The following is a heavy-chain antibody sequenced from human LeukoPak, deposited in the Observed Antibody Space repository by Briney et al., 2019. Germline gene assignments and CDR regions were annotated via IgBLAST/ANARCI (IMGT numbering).Heavy chain of an antibody. CDR1: GFTVSSNY. J-gene: IGHJ4*02. V-gene: IGHV3-53*01. CDR2: IYSGGST. Sequence: PGGSLRLSCAASGFTVSSNYMSWVRQAPGKGLEWVSVIYSGGSTYYADSVKGRFTISRDNSKNTLYLQMNGLRAEDTAVYYCARVRDGYNDYYFDYWGQGTLVTVSS. CDR3: ARVRDGYNDYYFDY. D-gene: IGHD5-24*01.